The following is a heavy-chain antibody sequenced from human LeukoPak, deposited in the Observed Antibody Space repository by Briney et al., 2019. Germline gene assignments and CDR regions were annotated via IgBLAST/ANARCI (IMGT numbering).Heavy chain of an antibody. D-gene: IGHD6-13*01. Sequence: PSETLSLTCTVSGGSISSYYWSWIRQPAGKGLEWIGRIYTSESPTYNPSLKSRVAMSLDTSKNQFSLKLSSVTAADTAVYYCARVSSSWYQDWYFDLWGRGTLVTVSS. CDR1: GGSISSYY. J-gene: IGHJ2*01. V-gene: IGHV4-4*07. CDR3: ARVSSSWYQDWYFDL. CDR2: IYTSESP.